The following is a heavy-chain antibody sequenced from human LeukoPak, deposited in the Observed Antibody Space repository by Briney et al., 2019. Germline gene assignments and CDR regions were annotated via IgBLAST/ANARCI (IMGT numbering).Heavy chain of an antibody. V-gene: IGHV1-2*02. CDR3: ARDPEWEVTLNH. CDR1: GYTVADYY. CDR2: IFPKRGTT. J-gene: IGHJ5*02. D-gene: IGHD1-26*01. Sequence: ASVKVSCKTSGYTVADYYIHWVRQAPGQGPEWLGWIFPKRGTTDYAQNTKGRVTMTWDASIRTAYLELGGLRPDDTAVYYCARDPEWEVTLNHWGQGTLVTVSS.